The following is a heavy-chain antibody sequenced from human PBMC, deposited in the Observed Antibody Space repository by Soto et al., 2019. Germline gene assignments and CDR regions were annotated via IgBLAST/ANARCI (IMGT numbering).Heavy chain of an antibody. V-gene: IGHV4-30-4*01. CDR2: IYYSGST. D-gene: IGHD3-16*02. Sequence: QVQLQESGPGLVKPSQTLSLTCTVSGGSISSGDYYWSWIRRPPGKGLEWIGYIYYSGSTYYNPSLKSRVTISVDTSKNQFSLKLSSVTAADTAVYYCARDYDYVWGSYRPYMGFDPWGQGTLVTVSS. CDR1: GGSISSGDYY. CDR3: ARDYDYVWGSYRPYMGFDP. J-gene: IGHJ5*02.